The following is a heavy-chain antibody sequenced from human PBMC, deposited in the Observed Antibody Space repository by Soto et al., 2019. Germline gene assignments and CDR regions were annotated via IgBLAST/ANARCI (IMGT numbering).Heavy chain of an antibody. V-gene: IGHV3-30*03. D-gene: IGHD3-22*01. Sequence: QVQLVESGGGVVQPGRSLTLSCAASEFTFSSYGIHWVRQAPGKGLEWVAIISYDGNNKQYADSVKGRFTISRDNSKSTVHLQMNSLRVEDTAVYYCARGTYYHDSSGYYVFDYWGQGTLVTVSS. CDR3: ARGTYYHDSSGYYVFDY. CDR2: ISYDGNNK. CDR1: EFTFSSYG. J-gene: IGHJ4*02.